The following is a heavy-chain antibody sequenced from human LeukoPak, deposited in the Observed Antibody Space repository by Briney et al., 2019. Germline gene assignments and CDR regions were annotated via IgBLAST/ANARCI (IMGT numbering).Heavy chain of an antibody. D-gene: IGHD6-13*01. V-gene: IGHV1-69*06. J-gene: IGHJ4*02. CDR1: GYTFTSNY. CDR3: ARARYSSRSFDY. CDR2: IIPIFGTA. Sequence: GASVKVSCKASGYTFTSNYMHWVRQAPGHGLEWMGGIIPIFGTANYAQKFQGRVTITADKSTSTAYMELSSLRSEDTAVYYCARARYSSRSFDYWGQGTLVTVSS.